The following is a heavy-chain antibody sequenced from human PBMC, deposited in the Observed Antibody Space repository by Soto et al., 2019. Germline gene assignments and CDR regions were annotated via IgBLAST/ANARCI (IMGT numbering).Heavy chain of an antibody. J-gene: IGHJ6*02. V-gene: IGHV1-69*12. CDR2: IIPVFGTA. D-gene: IGHD2-2*01. CDR3: ARHVPAAGYYYGMDV. CDR1: GGTFSSYA. Sequence: QVQLVQSGAEVKKPGSSVKVSCKASGGTFSSYAISWVRQAPGQGLEWVGGIIPVFGTADYAKKFQGRVTITADESTSTAYVELSSLRSEDTAVYYCARHVPAAGYYYGMDVWGQGTTVTVSS.